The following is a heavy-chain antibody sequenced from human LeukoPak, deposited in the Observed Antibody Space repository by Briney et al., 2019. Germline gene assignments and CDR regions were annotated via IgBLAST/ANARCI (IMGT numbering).Heavy chain of an antibody. CDR2: INPNSGGT. D-gene: IGHD3-9*01. CDR1: GYTFTGYY. V-gene: IGHV1-2*02. J-gene: IGHJ4*02. CDR3: ARNLQYYDILTGRIY. Sequence: ASVKVSCKASGYTFTGYYMHWVRQAPGQGLEWMGWINPNSGGTNYAQKFQGRVTMTRDTSISTAYMELSRLRSDDTAVYYCARNLQYYDILTGRIYWGQGTLVTVSS.